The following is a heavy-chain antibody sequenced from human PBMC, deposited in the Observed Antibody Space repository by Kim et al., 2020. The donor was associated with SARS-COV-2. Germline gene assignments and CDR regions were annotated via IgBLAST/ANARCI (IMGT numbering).Heavy chain of an antibody. D-gene: IGHD2-2*01. Sequence: SETLSLTCTVSGGSISSGGYYWSWIRQHPGKGLEWIGYIYYSGSTYYNPSLKSRVTISVDTSKNQFSLKLSSVTAADTAVYYCARGTDRYCSSTSCYALSPYMDVWGKGTTVTVSS. CDR3: ARGTDRYCSSTSCYALSPYMDV. V-gene: IGHV4-31*03. CDR2: IYYSGST. J-gene: IGHJ6*03. CDR1: GGSISSGGYY.